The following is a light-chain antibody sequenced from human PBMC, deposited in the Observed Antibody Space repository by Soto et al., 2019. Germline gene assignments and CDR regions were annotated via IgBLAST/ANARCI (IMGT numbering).Light chain of an antibody. V-gene: IGLV1-40*01. CDR2: GNS. CDR1: SSNIGAGYD. Sequence: QSVLTQPPSVSGAPGQRVTISCTGSSSNIGAGYDVHWYQQLPGTAPKLLIYGNSNRPSGVPDRFSGSKSGTSASLAITGLQAEDEADYYCQSYDSSASKVLFGGGTKLTVL. CDR3: QSYDSSASKVL. J-gene: IGLJ2*01.